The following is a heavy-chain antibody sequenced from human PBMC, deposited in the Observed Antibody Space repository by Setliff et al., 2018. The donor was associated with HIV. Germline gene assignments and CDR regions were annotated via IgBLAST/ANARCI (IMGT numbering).Heavy chain of an antibody. CDR3: ARVDCSGGSCYSPAY. CDR2: IYNSGGT. V-gene: IGHV4-59*01. D-gene: IGHD2-15*01. CDR1: ADSFNNYY. Sequence: SETLSLTCSVSADSFNNYYCSWIRQSPGKGLEWIGYIYNSGGTNYNPSLKSRVTISLDTSKNQFSLNLTSVTAADTAVYYCARVDCSGGSCYSPAYWGQGTLVTVSS. J-gene: IGHJ4*02.